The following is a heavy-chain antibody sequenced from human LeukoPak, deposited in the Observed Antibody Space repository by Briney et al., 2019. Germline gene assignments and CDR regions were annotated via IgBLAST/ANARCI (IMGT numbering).Heavy chain of an antibody. CDR1: GFTFSSYW. V-gene: IGHV3-74*01. Sequence: GGSLRLSCAASGFTFSSYWMHWVRQAPGKGLVCVSRINSGGNRTNYADSVKGRFTISRDNAKNSLYLQMNSLRAEDTAVYYCARELWFLGHNWFDPWGQGTLVTVSS. CDR3: ARELWFLGHNWFDP. J-gene: IGHJ5*02. D-gene: IGHD3/OR15-3a*01. CDR2: INSGGNRT.